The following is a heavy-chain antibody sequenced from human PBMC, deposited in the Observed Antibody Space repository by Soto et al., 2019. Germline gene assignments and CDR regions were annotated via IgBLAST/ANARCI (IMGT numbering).Heavy chain of an antibody. J-gene: IGHJ6*02. CDR1: GFTFSSYS. Sequence: EVQLVESGGGLVKPGGSLRLSCAVSGFTFSSYSMNWVRQAPGKGLEWVSSISSSSSYIYYADSVKGRFTISRDNAKNSLYLQMNSLRAEDTAVYYCARDKSRFVVVRNPYGMDVWGQGTTVTVSS. CDR3: ARDKSRFVVVRNPYGMDV. D-gene: IGHD2-2*01. CDR2: ISSSSSYI. V-gene: IGHV3-21*01.